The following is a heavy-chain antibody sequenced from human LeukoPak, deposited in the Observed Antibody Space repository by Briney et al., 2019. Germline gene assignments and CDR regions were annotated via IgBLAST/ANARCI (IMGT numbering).Heavy chain of an antibody. CDR2: ISSSSSYI. CDR1: GFTFSSYS. J-gene: IGHJ4*02. CDR3: ARLVGATLFDY. D-gene: IGHD1-26*01. V-gene: IGHV3-21*01. Sequence: PGGSLRLSCAASGFTFSSYSMNWVRQAPGKGLGWVSSISSSSSYIYYADSVKGRFTISRDNAKNSLYLQMNSLRAEDTAVYYCARLVGATLFDYWGQGTLVTVSS.